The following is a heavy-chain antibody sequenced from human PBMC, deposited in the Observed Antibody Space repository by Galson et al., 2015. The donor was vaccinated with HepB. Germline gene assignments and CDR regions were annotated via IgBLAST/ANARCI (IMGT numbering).Heavy chain of an antibody. Sequence: SLRLSCAASGFTFSSYAMSWVRQAPGKGLEWVSAISGSGGSTYYADSVKGRFTISRDNSKNTLYLQMNSLRAEDTAVYYCAKGGMVDYYGSGPELYYYYYYYMDVWGKGTTVTVSS. CDR1: GFTFSSYA. J-gene: IGHJ6*03. D-gene: IGHD3-10*01. CDR2: ISGSGGST. V-gene: IGHV3-23*01. CDR3: AKGGMVDYYGSGPELYYYYYYYMDV.